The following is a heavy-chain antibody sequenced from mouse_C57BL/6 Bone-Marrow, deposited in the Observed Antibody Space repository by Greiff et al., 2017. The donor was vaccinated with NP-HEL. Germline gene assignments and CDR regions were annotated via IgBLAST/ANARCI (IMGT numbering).Heavy chain of an antibody. CDR3: TMLRLLAWFAY. CDR2: IDPETGGT. V-gene: IGHV1-15*01. J-gene: IGHJ3*01. D-gene: IGHD3-2*02. Sequence: VQLQQSGAELVRPGASVTLSCKASGYTFTDYEMHWVKQTPVQGLEWIGAIDPETGGTAYNQKIKGKAILTANKSSSTAFMELRSLTSEDAAVYYCTMLRLLAWFAYWGQGTLVTVSA. CDR1: GYTFTDYE.